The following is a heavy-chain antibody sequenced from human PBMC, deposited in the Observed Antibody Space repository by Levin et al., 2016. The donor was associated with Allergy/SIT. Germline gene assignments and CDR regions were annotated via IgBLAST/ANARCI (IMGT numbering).Heavy chain of an antibody. CDR2: IYHSGST. CDR1: GGSFSGYY. D-gene: IGHD6-19*01. V-gene: IGHV4-34*01. CDR3: ARGEKGIAVAGY. J-gene: IGHJ4*02. Sequence: SETLSLTCAVYGGSFSGYYWSWIRQPPGKGLEWIGSIYHSGSTNYNPSLKSRVTISVDKSKNQFSLKLSSVTAADTAVYYCARGEKGIAVAGYWGQGTLVTVSS.